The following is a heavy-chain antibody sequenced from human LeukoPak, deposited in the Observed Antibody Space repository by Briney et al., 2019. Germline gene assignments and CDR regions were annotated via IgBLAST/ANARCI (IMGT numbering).Heavy chain of an antibody. Sequence: SETLSLTCAVYGESFSGYYWSWIRQPPGKGLEWIGEINHSGSTNYNPSLKSRVTISVDTSKNQFSLKLSSVTAADTAVYYCASILTGYYLTDYWGQGTLVTVSS. J-gene: IGHJ4*02. CDR2: INHSGST. CDR3: ASILTGYYLTDY. CDR1: GESFSGYY. V-gene: IGHV4-34*01. D-gene: IGHD3-9*01.